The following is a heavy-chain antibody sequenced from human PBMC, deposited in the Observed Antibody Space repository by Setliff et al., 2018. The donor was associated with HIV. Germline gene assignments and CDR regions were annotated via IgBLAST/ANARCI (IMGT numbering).Heavy chain of an antibody. D-gene: IGHD6-13*01. CDR1: ASSISSDYC. V-gene: IGHV4-38-2*01. CDR2: THHSGST. J-gene: IGHJ3*02. CDR3: SSSSALEVDAFDI. Sequence: SETLSLTCAVSASSISSDYCWGWIRQPPGKGLEWIGSTHHSGSTNYNPSLKSRVTIPVDTSKNHFSLKLSSVTAADTAVYYCSSSSALEVDAFDIWGQGTMVTVSS.